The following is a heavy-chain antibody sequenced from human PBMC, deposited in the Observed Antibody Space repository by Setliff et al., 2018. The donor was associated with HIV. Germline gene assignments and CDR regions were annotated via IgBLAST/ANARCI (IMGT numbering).Heavy chain of an antibody. CDR1: GGTFSSYA. V-gene: IGHV1-69*13. CDR2: IIPIFGTS. D-gene: IGHD4-17*01. J-gene: IGHJ1*01. CDR3: ATLTYGDYHRLYYFEYFQY. Sequence: SVKVSCKASGGTFSSYAISWVRQAPGQGLEWMGGIIPIFGTSNYAQKFQGRLTITADESTSTASMELSSLRSEDTAFYYCATLTYGDYHRLYYFEYFQYWGQGTLVTVSS.